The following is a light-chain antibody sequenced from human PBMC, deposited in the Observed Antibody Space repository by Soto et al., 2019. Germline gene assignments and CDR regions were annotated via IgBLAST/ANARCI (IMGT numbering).Light chain of an antibody. CDR3: QQYGSSPPYT. Sequence: EIVLTQSPGTLSLSPGERATLSCRASQSVSSSYLAWYQQKPGQAPRLLIYGASSRATGMPDRFSGSGSGTDFTLTISRLESGDFAVYYCQQYGSSPPYTFGQGTKLEIK. V-gene: IGKV3-20*01. CDR1: QSVSSSY. J-gene: IGKJ2*01. CDR2: GAS.